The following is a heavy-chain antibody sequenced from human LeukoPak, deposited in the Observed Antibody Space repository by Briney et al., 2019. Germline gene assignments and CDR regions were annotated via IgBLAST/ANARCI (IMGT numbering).Heavy chain of an antibody. J-gene: IGHJ4*02. CDR2: TCYRSKWYN. D-gene: IGHD2-2*01. CDR3: ARGTDQVPAALD. Sequence: SQTLSLTCAISGDSVSSNSAAWNWIRQSPSRGLEWLGSTCYRSKWYNDYAVSVKSRITINPDTSKNQFSLQLNSVTPEDTAVYYCARGTDQVPAALDWGQGTLVTVSS. V-gene: IGHV6-1*01. CDR1: GDSVSSNSAA.